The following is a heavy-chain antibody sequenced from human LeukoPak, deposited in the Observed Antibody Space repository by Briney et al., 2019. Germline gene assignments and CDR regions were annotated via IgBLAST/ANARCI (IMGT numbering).Heavy chain of an antibody. Sequence: GGSLRLSCAASGFTFSSYWMSWVRQAPGKGLEWVANIKQDGQEKYYVDSVKGRFTISRDNAKNSLYLQMNSLRDEDTAVYYCARDFIRLSFDCWGQGILVTVSS. D-gene: IGHD3-16*01. CDR1: GFTFSSYW. V-gene: IGHV3-7*01. J-gene: IGHJ4*02. CDR2: IKQDGQEK. CDR3: ARDFIRLSFDC.